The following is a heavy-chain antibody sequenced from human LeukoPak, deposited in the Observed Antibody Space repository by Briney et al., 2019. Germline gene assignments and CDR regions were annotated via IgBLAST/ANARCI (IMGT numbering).Heavy chain of an antibody. Sequence: GASVKVSCKASGGTFISYAISWVRQAPGQGLEWMGGIIPIFGTANYAQKFQGRVTITTDESTSTAYMELSSLRSEDTAVYYCASNPGNRVWSGYLYWGQGTLVTVSS. CDR2: IIPIFGTA. CDR3: ASNPGNRVWSGYLY. J-gene: IGHJ4*02. V-gene: IGHV1-69*05. CDR1: GGTFISYA. D-gene: IGHD3-3*01.